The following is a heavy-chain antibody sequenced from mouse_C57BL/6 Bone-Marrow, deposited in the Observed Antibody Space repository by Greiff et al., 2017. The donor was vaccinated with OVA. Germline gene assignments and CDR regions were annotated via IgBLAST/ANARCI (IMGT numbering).Heavy chain of an antibody. CDR3: ARSLYYYAMDY. D-gene: IGHD6-5*01. CDR2: IYPGSGST. J-gene: IGHJ4*01. V-gene: IGHV1-55*01. Sequence: VKLQQPGAELVKPGASVKMSCKASGYTFTSYWITWVKQRPGQGLEWIGDIYPGSGSTNYNEKFKSKATLTVDTSSSTAYMQLSSLTSEDSAVYYCARSLYYYAMDYWGQGTSVTVSS. CDR1: GYTFTSYW.